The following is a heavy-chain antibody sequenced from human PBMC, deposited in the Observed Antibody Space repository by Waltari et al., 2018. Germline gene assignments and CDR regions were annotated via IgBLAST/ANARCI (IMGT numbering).Heavy chain of an antibody. Sequence: EVQLVESGGGLVKPGGSLRLSCAASGFTFSSYSMNWVRQAPGKGLEWVSSISSSGSYIYYADSVKGRFTISRDNAKNSLYLQMNSLRAEDTAVYYCARVGSSVGFYYYGMDVWGQGTTVTVSS. J-gene: IGHJ6*02. CDR1: GFTFSSYS. CDR2: ISSSGSYI. CDR3: ARVGSSVGFYYYGMDV. D-gene: IGHD6-13*01. V-gene: IGHV3-21*01.